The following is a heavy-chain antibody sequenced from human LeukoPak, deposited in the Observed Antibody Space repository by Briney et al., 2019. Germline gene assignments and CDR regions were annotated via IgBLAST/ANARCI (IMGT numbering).Heavy chain of an antibody. CDR1: GGSFSGYY. CDR2: INHSGST. J-gene: IGHJ4*02. Sequence: PSETLSLTCAVYGGSFSGYYWSWIRQPPGKGLEWIGEINHSGSTNYNPSLKSRVTISVDTSKNQFSLKLSSVTAADTAVYYCARLAMVTGLDYWGQGTLVTVSS. V-gene: IGHV4-34*01. D-gene: IGHD5-18*01. CDR3: ARLAMVTGLDY.